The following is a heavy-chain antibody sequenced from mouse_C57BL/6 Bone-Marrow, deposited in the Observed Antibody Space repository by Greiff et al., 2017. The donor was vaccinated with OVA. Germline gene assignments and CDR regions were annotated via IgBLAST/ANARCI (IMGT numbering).Heavy chain of an antibody. V-gene: IGHV1-54*01. CDR1: GYAFTNYL. CDR2: INPGSGGT. D-gene: IGHD2-4*01. Sequence: VQLQQSGAELVRPGTSVKVSCKASGYAFTNYLIEWVKQRPGQGLEWIGVINPGSGGTNYNEKFKGKATLTADKSSSTAYMQLSSLTSEDSAVYFCASFYYDYDEYFDVWGTGTTVTVSS. CDR3: ASFYYDYDEYFDV. J-gene: IGHJ1*03.